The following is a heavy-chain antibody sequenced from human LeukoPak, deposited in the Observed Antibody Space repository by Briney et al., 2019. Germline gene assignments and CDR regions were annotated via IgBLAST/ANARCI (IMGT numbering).Heavy chain of an antibody. D-gene: IGHD3-16*02. CDR2: IIPIFGTA. CDR1: GGTFSSYA. Sequence: GASVKVSCTASGGTFSSYAISWVRQAPGQGLEWMGGIIPIFGTANYAQKFQGRVTITTDESTSTAYMELSSLRSEDTAVYYCARGDYVWGSYRPDYFDYWGQGTLVTVSS. V-gene: IGHV1-69*05. J-gene: IGHJ4*02. CDR3: ARGDYVWGSYRPDYFDY.